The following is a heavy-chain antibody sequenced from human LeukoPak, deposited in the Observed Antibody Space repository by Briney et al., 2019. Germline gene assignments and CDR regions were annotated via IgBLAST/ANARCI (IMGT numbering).Heavy chain of an antibody. V-gene: IGHV3-53*01. D-gene: IGHD3-10*01. CDR1: GFTVSSNS. Sequence: GGSLRLSCTVSGFTVSSNSMSWVRQAPGKGLEWVSFIYSDNTHYSDSVKGRFTISRDNSKNTLYLQMNSLRAEDTAVYYCARQRRLYYYGSGPFDPWGQGTLVTVSS. J-gene: IGHJ5*02. CDR2: IYSDNT. CDR3: ARQRRLYYYGSGPFDP.